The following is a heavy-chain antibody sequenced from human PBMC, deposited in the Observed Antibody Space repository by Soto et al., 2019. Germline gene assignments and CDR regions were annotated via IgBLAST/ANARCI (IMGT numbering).Heavy chain of an antibody. Sequence: GESLKISCKGSGYSFTSYWISWVRQMPGKGLEWMGRIDPSDSYTNYSPSFQGHVTISADKSISTAYLQWSSLKASDTAMYYCATSFICSSNSCYLTGYYYYGMDVWGQGTTVTVSS. CDR1: GYSFTSYW. CDR2: IDPSDSYT. V-gene: IGHV5-10-1*01. J-gene: IGHJ6*02. D-gene: IGHD2-2*01. CDR3: ATSFICSSNSCYLTGYYYYGMDV.